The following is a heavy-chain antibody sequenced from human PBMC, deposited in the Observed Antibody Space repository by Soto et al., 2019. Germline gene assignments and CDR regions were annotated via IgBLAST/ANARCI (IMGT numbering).Heavy chain of an antibody. D-gene: IGHD7-27*01. J-gene: IGHJ4*02. V-gene: IGHV4-31*03. CDR1: GGSISSGGYY. CDR3: ARGRRHWGY. CDR2: IYYSRST. Sequence: QVQLQESGPGLVKPSQTLSLTCTVSGGSISSGGYYWSWIRQHPWKGLEWIGYIYYSRSTYYTQSLKIRVTLSVDTSKNHFSLKLSYVTAADTAVYYCARGRRHWGYWGQGTLVTVAS.